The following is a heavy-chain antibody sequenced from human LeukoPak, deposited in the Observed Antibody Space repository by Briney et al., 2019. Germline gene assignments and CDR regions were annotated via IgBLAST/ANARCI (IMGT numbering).Heavy chain of an antibody. Sequence: ASVKVSCKASGYTFTGYYMHWVRQAPGQGLEWMGWINPNSGGTNYAQKFQGRVTMTRDTSISTAYMELSRLRSDDTAVYYCARDSGGYSSGWYYHLLDYWGQGTLVTVSS. J-gene: IGHJ4*02. V-gene: IGHV1-2*02. CDR2: INPNSGGT. CDR1: GYTFTGYY. D-gene: IGHD6-19*01. CDR3: ARDSGGYSSGWYYHLLDY.